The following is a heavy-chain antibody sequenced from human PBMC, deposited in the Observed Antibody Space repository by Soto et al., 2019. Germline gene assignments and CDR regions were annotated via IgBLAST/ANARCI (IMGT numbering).Heavy chain of an antibody. J-gene: IGHJ4*02. CDR3: ASRYGSGSYYNGRYFDY. D-gene: IGHD3-10*01. V-gene: IGHV1-69*06. CDR2: IIPIFGTA. CDR1: GGTFSSYA. Sequence: QVQLVQSGAEVKKPGSSVKVSCKASGGTFSSYAISWVRQAPGQGLEWMGGIIPIFGTANYAQKFQGRVTITADKSTSAAHMELSSLRSEDTAVYYFASRYGSGSYYNGRYFDYWGQGTLVTVSS.